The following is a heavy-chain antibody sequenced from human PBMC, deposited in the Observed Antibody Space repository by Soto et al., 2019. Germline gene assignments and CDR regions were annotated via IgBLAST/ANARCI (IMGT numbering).Heavy chain of an antibody. J-gene: IGHJ5*02. V-gene: IGHV4-34*01. CDR1: GGSFSGFF. Sequence: PSETLSLTCAVHGGSFSGFFWSWIRQPPGKGREWVGEIDHRGTTTYNPSLKSRVTISVDTSKNQFSLKLSSVTAADTAVYFCARASSTRGYSYGYWFDPWGQGTLVTVSS. CDR2: IDHRGTT. CDR3: ARASSTRGYSYGYWFDP. D-gene: IGHD5-18*01.